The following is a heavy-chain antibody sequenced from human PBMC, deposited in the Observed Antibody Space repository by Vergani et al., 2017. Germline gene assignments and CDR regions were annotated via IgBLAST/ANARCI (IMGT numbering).Heavy chain of an antibody. CDR3: ARHGLLWFGEKGMDV. V-gene: IGHV4-39*01. Sequence: QLQLQESSPGLVKPSETLSLTCTVSGGSISSSSYYWGWIRQPPGKGLEWIGSIYYSGSTYYNPSLKSRVTISVDTSKNQFSLKLSSVTAADTAVYYCARHGLLWFGEKGMDVWGKGTTVTVSS. D-gene: IGHD3-10*01. J-gene: IGHJ6*04. CDR1: GGSISSSSYY. CDR2: IYYSGST.